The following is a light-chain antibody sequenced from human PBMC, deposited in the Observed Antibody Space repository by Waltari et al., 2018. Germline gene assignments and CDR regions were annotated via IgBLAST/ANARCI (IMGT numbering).Light chain of an antibody. Sequence: DIQLIQSPSSPSSSVGDRVTITCRASQSISNGLNWYQQKPGKAPNVLIYAAANLQSGGPSRFSGGGSGTDFTLTIGSLQPEDYATYYCQKCSSWTFGQGTKVEIK. CDR2: AAA. CDR1: QSISNG. CDR3: QKCSSWT. V-gene: IGKV1-39*01. J-gene: IGKJ1*01.